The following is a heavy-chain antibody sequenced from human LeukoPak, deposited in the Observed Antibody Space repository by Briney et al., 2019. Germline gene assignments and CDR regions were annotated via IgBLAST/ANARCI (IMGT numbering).Heavy chain of an antibody. CDR2: IYYSGST. V-gene: IGHV4-61*08. Sequence: PSETLSLTCTVSGGSISSGGYYWSWIRQHPGKGLEWIGYIYYSGSTNYNPSLKSRVTISVDTSKNQFSLKLSSVTAADTAVYYCARLGSMYYYGSGSYILAPPDYWGQGTLVTVSS. J-gene: IGHJ4*02. CDR1: GGSISSGGYY. CDR3: ARLGSMYYYGSGSYILAPPDY. D-gene: IGHD3-10*01.